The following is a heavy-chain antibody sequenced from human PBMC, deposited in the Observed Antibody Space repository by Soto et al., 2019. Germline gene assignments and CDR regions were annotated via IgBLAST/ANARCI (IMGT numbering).Heavy chain of an antibody. Sequence: SETLSLTGAVSGGAISSSNWWSWVRQPPGKGLEWIGEIYHSGSTNYNPSLKSRVTISVDKSKNQFSLKLSSVTAADTAVYYCARDPAYTYYYYGMDVWGQGTTVTVSS. CDR1: GGAISSSNW. J-gene: IGHJ6*02. CDR3: ARDPAYTYYYYGMDV. D-gene: IGHD1-20*01. V-gene: IGHV4-4*02. CDR2: IYHSGST.